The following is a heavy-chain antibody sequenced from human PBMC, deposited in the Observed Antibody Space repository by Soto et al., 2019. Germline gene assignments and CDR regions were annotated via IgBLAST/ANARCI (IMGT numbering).Heavy chain of an antibody. CDR2: IYYSGST. Sequence: HPGKGLEWIGYIYYSGSTYYNPSLTSRVTISVDTSKNQFSLKLSSVTAADTAVYYFFFQAEDGIRDVRSVSAFLLNRSSDL. CDR3: FFQAEDGIRDVRSVSAFLLNRSSDL. V-gene: IGHV4-31*02. J-gene: IGHJ2*01. D-gene: IGHD3-10*02.